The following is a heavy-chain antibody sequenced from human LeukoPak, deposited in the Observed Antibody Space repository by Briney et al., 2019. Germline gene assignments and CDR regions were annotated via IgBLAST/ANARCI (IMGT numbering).Heavy chain of an antibody. D-gene: IGHD6-6*01. J-gene: IGHJ4*02. Sequence: GASVNVSCTASGGTFSSYTISWVRQAPGQGLEWMGRMIPILGIENYAQKVQGRVTITADTSTSTAYMELSSLRSEDTAVYYCAGEDSSSDRFDYWGQGTLVTVSS. CDR1: GGTFSSYT. CDR2: MIPILGIE. CDR3: AGEDSSSDRFDY. V-gene: IGHV1-69*02.